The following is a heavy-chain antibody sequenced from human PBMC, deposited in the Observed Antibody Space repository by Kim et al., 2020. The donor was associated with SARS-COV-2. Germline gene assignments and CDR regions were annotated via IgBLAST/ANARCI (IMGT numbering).Heavy chain of an antibody. V-gene: IGHV1-46*01. CDR1: GYTFTSYY. J-gene: IGHJ5*02. CDR3: AREHYSYDSSGYYYDL. Sequence: ASVKVSCKASGYTFTSYYMHWVRQAPGQGLEWMGIINPSGGSTSYAQKFQGRVTMTRDTSTSTVYMELSSLRSEDTAVYYCAREHYSYDSSGYYYDLWGQGTLVTVSS. CDR2: INPSGGST. D-gene: IGHD3-22*01.